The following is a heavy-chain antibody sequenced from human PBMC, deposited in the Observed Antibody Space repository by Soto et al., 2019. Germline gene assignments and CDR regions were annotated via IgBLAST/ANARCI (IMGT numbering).Heavy chain of an antibody. D-gene: IGHD3-10*01. V-gene: IGHV1-69*01. Sequence: QVQLVQSGAEVKKPGSSVKVSCKASGGTFSSYAISWVRQAPGQGLEWMGGIIPIFGTANYAQKFQGRVTITADESTSTAYMELRSLRSEDTAVYYCARFPYYYGSGSLNWFDPWGQGTLVTVSS. J-gene: IGHJ5*02. CDR3: ARFPYYYGSGSLNWFDP. CDR1: GGTFSSYA. CDR2: IIPIFGTA.